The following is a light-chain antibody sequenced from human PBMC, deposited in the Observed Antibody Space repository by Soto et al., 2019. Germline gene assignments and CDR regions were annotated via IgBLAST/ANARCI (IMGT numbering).Light chain of an antibody. V-gene: IGKV1-9*01. CDR1: QGLSSY. J-gene: IGKJ4*01. CDR3: QQLNSYPLT. Sequence: DIQFTQSPSSLSASVGERFSITCGASQGLSSYLPWYQHQPGRAPKLLIYAASTLQSGVPSRFSGSGSGTDFTLTISSLQPEDFATYYCQQLNSYPLTFGGGTKVDI. CDR2: AAS.